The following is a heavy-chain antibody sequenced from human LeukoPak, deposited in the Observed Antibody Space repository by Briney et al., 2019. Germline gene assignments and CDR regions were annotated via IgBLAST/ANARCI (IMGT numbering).Heavy chain of an antibody. Sequence: PSETLSLTCTVSGGSISSSSYYWGWIRQPPGKGLEWIGYIYYSGSTNYNPSLKSRVTISVDTSKNQFSLKLRSVTAADTAVYYCARDRYNYDSSGSRWFDPWGQGTLVTVSS. CDR3: ARDRYNYDSSGSRWFDP. CDR2: IYYSGST. J-gene: IGHJ5*02. CDR1: GGSISSSSYY. D-gene: IGHD3-22*01. V-gene: IGHV4-61*01.